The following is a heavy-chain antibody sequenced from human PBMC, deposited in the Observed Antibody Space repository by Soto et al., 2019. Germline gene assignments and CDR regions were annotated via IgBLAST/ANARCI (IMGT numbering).Heavy chain of an antibody. CDR1: GFTFSSYS. V-gene: IGHV3-21*01. D-gene: IGHD5-18*01. J-gene: IGHJ3*02. CDR2: ISSSSSYI. Sequence: EVQLVESGGGLVKPGGSLRLSCAASGFTFSSYSMNWVRQAPGKGLEWVSSISSSSSYIYYAGSVKGRFTISRDNAKNSLYLQMNSLRAEDTAVYYCARNCREDTAMRDDAFDIWGQGTMVTVSS. CDR3: ARNCREDTAMRDDAFDI.